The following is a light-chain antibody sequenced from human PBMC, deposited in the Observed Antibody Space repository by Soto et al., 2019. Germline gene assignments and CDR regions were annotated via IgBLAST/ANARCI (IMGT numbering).Light chain of an antibody. CDR3: HQDGRSPWT. V-gene: IGKV3-20*01. J-gene: IGKJ1*01. CDR2: GAS. CDR1: QTVSSAR. Sequence: EIVLTQSPGTLSLSPGERATLSCRASQTVSSARLAWFQQKPGQAPRLLIYGASSRAPGIPDRFSGSGSETDFTLTTTRRESGDFAADSLHQDGRSPWTVGQGTKVVTK.